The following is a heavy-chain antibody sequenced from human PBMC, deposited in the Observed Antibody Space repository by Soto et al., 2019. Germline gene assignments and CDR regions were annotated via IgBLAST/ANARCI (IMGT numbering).Heavy chain of an antibody. D-gene: IGHD3-10*01. CDR2: IDYTGTA. Sequence: SETLSLTCTVSCDSMNYYYWTWIRQPPGKGLEWIGYIDYTGTAEYNPSLKSRVTISVDTSKNQFSLNLTSVTAADTAVYYCTRDVYMFDPWGQGTLVTVSS. J-gene: IGHJ5*02. V-gene: IGHV4-59*01. CDR3: TRDVYMFDP. CDR1: CDSMNYYY.